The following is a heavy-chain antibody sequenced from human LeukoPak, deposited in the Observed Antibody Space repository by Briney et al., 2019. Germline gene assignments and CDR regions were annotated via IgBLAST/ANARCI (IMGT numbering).Heavy chain of an antibody. D-gene: IGHD3-10*01. CDR2: ISGSGGST. J-gene: IGHJ6*03. V-gene: IGHV3-23*01. Sequence: GGSLRLSCAGSGFTFSSYAMSWVRQAPGKGLEWVSAISGSGGSTYYADSVKGRFTISRDNSKNTLYLQMNSLRAEDTAVYYCAKDGGLLWFGELPRTFYYMDVWGKGATVTVSS. CDR1: GFTFSSYA. CDR3: AKDGGLLWFGELPRTFYYMDV.